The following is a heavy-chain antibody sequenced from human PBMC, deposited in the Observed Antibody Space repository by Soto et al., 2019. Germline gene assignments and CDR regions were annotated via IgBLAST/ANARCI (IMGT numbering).Heavy chain of an antibody. CDR1: GGTFSSYA. J-gene: IGHJ4*02. V-gene: IGHV1-69*13. CDR2: IIPIFGTA. D-gene: IGHD5-18*01. Sequence: SVKVSCKASGGTFSSYAISWVRQAPGQGLEWMGGIIPIFGTANYAQKFQGRVTITADESTSTAYMELSSLRSEDTAVYYCARAVDKYSYGSVYYFDYWGQGTLVTVSS. CDR3: ARAVDKYSYGSVYYFDY.